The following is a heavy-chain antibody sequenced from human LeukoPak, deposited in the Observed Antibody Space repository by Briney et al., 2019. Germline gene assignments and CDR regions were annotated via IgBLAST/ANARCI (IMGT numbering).Heavy chain of an antibody. D-gene: IGHD2-8*01. CDR1: GFTFSSYG. Sequence: GGSLRLSCAASGFTFSSYGMHWVRQAPGKGLEWVAFIRYDGSNKYYADSAKGRFTISRDNSKNTLYLQMNSLRAEDTAVYYCANGRVYDYWGQGTLVAVSS. J-gene: IGHJ4*02. V-gene: IGHV3-30*02. CDR2: IRYDGSNK. CDR3: ANGRVYDY.